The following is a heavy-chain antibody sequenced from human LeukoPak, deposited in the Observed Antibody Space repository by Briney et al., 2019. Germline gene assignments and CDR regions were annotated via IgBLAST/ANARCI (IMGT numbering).Heavy chain of an antibody. D-gene: IGHD4-17*01. V-gene: IGHV3-74*01. CDR2: INNDGTAK. CDR3: AKTPDDYGDYNWFDP. CDR1: GFTLNYFW. Sequence: GGSLRLSCAASGFTLNYFWMHWVRQVPGKGPVWVSGINNDGTAKYYADSVKGRFTISRDNAKNTVYLQMNGLRAEGTAVYYCAKTPDDYGDYNWFDPWGQGTLVTVSS. J-gene: IGHJ5*02.